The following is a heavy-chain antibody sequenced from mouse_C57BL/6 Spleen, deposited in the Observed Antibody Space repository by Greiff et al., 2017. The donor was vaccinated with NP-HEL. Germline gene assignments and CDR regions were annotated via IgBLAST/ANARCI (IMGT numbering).Heavy chain of an antibody. CDR1: GFNIKDYY. D-gene: IGHD1-1*01. CDR2: IDPEDGET. Sequence: EVKLVESGAELVKPGASVKLSCTASGFNIKDYYMHWVKQRTEQGLEWIGRIDPEDGETKYAPKFQGKATITADTSSNTAYLQLSSLTSEDTAVYYCARSNYGSSYHYAMDYWGQGTSVTVSS. CDR3: ARSNYGSSYHYAMDY. J-gene: IGHJ4*01. V-gene: IGHV14-2*01.